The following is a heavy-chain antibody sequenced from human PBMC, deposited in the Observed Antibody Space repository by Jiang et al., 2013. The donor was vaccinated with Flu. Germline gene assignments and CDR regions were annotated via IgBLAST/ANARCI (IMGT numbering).Heavy chain of an antibody. CDR2: IYPGDSDT. CDR3: ARDSGSYYNPRYFQH. CDR1: GYSFTSYW. Sequence: SCKGSGYSFTSYWIGWVRQMPGKGLEWMGIIYPGDSDTRYSPSFQGQVTISADKSISTAYLQWSSLKASDTAMYYCARDSGSYYNPRYFQHWGQGTLVTVSS. D-gene: IGHD1-26*01. J-gene: IGHJ1*01. V-gene: IGHV5-51*01.